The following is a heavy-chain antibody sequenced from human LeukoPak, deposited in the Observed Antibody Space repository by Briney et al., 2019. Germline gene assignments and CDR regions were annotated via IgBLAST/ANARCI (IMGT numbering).Heavy chain of an antibody. CDR2: IYYSGST. Sequence: PSETLSLTCTVSGGSISSSSYYWGWIRQPPGKGLEWIGSIYYSGSTYYNPSLKSRVTISVDTSKNQFSLKLSSVTAADTAVYYCARHRYSYRSGSYGAPYYMDVWGKGTTVTISS. V-gene: IGHV4-39*01. CDR1: GGSISSSSYY. D-gene: IGHD3-10*01. J-gene: IGHJ6*03. CDR3: ARHRYSYRSGSYGAPYYMDV.